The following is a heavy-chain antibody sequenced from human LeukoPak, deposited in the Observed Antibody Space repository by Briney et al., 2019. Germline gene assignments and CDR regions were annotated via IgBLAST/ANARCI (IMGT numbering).Heavy chain of an antibody. CDR3: ARTIKPNWFDP. Sequence: SETLSLTCTVSGGSISSSSYYWGWIRQPPGKGLERIGSIYYSGSTYYNPSLKSRVTISVDTSKNQFSLKLSSVTAADTAVYYCARTIKPNWFDPWGQGTLVTVSS. CDR1: GGSISSSSYY. J-gene: IGHJ5*02. V-gene: IGHV4-39*01. CDR2: IYYSGST.